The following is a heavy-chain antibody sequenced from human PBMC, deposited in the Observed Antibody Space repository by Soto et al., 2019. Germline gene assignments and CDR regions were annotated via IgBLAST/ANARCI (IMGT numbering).Heavy chain of an antibody. CDR2: IIPIFGTA. CDR3: AGEEDMGRGYSYGSGYYGMDV. D-gene: IGHD5-18*01. Sequence: SVKVSCKASGGTFSSYAISWVRQAPGQGLEWMGGIIPIFGTANYAQKFQGRVTITADESTSTAYMELSSLRSEGTAVYYCAGEEDMGRGYSYGSGYYGMDVWGQGTTVTVSS. V-gene: IGHV1-69*13. CDR1: GGTFSSYA. J-gene: IGHJ6*02.